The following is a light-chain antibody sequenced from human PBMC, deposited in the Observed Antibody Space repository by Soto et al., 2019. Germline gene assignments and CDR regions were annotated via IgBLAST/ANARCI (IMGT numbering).Light chain of an antibody. Sequence: QSVLTQPPSASGSPGQSVTISCTGTSSDIGAYNYVSWYQQHPGKAPKLMIHEVSKRPSGVPDRFSGSKSGNTASLTVSGLQAEDEADYYCSSYAGSNDRWVFGGGTKSPS. CDR3: SSYAGSNDRWV. J-gene: IGLJ3*02. CDR2: EVS. V-gene: IGLV2-8*01. CDR1: SSDIGAYNY.